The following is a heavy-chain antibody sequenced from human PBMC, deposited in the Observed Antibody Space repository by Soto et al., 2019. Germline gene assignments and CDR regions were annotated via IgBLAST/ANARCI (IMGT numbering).Heavy chain of an antibody. D-gene: IGHD5-12*01. CDR2: ISYDGSNK. CDR3: AKDTNEMATTYYFDY. CDR1: GFTFSSYG. Sequence: GGSLRLSCAASGFTFSSYGMHWVRQAPGKGLEWVAVISYDGSNKYYADSVKGRFTISRDNSKNTLYLQMNSLRAEDTAVFYCAKDTNEMATTYYFDYWGQGTLVTVSS. J-gene: IGHJ4*02. V-gene: IGHV3-30*18.